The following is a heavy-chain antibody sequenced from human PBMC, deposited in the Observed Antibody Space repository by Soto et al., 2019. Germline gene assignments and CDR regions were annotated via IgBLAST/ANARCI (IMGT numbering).Heavy chain of an antibody. Sequence: GGSLRLSCAASGFTFSSYGMHWVRQAPGKGLEWVAVIWYDGSNKYYADSVKGRFTISRDNSKNTLYLQMNSLRAEDTAVYYCARVEDYVWGSYRKTGHYYYGMDVWGQGTTVTVSS. CDR3: ARVEDYVWGSYRKTGHYYYGMDV. J-gene: IGHJ6*02. CDR1: GFTFSSYG. CDR2: IWYDGSNK. D-gene: IGHD3-16*02. V-gene: IGHV3-33*01.